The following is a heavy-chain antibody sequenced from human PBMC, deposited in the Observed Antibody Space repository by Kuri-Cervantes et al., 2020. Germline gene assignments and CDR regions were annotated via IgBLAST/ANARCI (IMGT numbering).Heavy chain of an antibody. CDR2: IYWDDDK. D-gene: IGHD3-10*01. J-gene: IGHJ1*01. Sequence: SGPTLVKPTQTLTLTCTFSGFSLSTSGVGVGWIRQPPGKALEWLALIYWDDDKRYSPPLKSRLTITKDTSKNQVVLTMTNMDPVDTATYYCAHSLIQRSRWFGELLYAEYFQHWGQGTLVTVSS. CDR3: AHSLIQRSRWFGELLYAEYFQH. CDR1: GFSLSTSGVG. V-gene: IGHV2-5*02.